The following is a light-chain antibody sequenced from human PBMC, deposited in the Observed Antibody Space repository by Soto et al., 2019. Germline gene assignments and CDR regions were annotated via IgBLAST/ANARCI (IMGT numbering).Light chain of an antibody. CDR3: AAWAHSLSGPV. CDR1: SSNIGSNY. Sequence: QSVLTQPPSASGTPGQRVTISCSGSSSNIGSNYVYWYQQLSGTARKLLIYRNNQRPSGVPDRFSRSKSGPSASLPISGLRSEHEADYYCAAWAHSLSGPVFGTATKVTVL. J-gene: IGLJ1*01. CDR2: RNN. V-gene: IGLV1-47*01.